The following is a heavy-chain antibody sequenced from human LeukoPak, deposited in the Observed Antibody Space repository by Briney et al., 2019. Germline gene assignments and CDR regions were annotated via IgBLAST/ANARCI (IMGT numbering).Heavy chain of an antibody. CDR1: GGSISSSNW. D-gene: IGHD1-1*01. J-gene: IGHJ4*02. Sequence: PSETLSLTCAVSGGSISSSNWWGWVRQPPGKGLEWIGKIYHSGSTNYNPSLKSRDTVSVDKSKNQFSLNLTSVTASDTAVYYCARMTSNNWADFWGLGTLVTVSS. CDR3: ARMTSNNWADF. V-gene: IGHV4-4*02. CDR2: IYHSGST.